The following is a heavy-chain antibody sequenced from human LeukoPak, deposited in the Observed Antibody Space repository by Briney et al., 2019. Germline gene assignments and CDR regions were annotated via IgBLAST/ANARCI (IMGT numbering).Heavy chain of an antibody. Sequence: SETLSLPCTVSGASISSGGYYWSWIRKHPGRGLEWIGYMYYSGSTYYNPSLKSRVIISVDTYKNQFSLKLSSVTAADTAVYYCAITIGGPDTRWFDPWGQGTLVTVSS. V-gene: IGHV4-31*03. D-gene: IGHD5-18*01. CDR2: MYYSGST. CDR1: GASISSGGYY. J-gene: IGHJ5*02. CDR3: AITIGGPDTRWFDP.